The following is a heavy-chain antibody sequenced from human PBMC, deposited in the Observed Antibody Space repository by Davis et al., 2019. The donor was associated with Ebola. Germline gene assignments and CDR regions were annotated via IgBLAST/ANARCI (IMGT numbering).Heavy chain of an antibody. CDR2: IYPGDSDT. CDR1: GYSFTNYW. D-gene: IGHD2-8*01. Sequence: GESLKISCKGSGYSFTNYWIGWVRQMPGKGLEWMGIIYPGDSDTRYSPSFEGQVIISVDRSIKTAFLQWKSLRASDTAIYYCARQESLYGWSDYWGQGTLVTVSS. J-gene: IGHJ4*02. CDR3: ARQESLYGWSDY. V-gene: IGHV5-51*01.